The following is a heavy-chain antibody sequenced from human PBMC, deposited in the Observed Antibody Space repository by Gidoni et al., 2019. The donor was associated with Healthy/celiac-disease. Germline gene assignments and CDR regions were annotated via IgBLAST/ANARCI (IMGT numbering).Heavy chain of an antibody. D-gene: IGHD2-2*02. V-gene: IGHV3-9*01. CDR2: ISWNSGSI. Sequence: EVQLVESGGGLVQPGRSMRLSCAASGFTFDDYAMHWGRQAPGKGLEWVSSISWNSGSIGYADSVKGRFTISRDNAKNSLYLQMNSLRAEDTALYYCAKDISVVPAAISFDYWGQGTLVTVSS. CDR3: AKDISVVPAAISFDY. CDR1: GFTFDDYA. J-gene: IGHJ4*02.